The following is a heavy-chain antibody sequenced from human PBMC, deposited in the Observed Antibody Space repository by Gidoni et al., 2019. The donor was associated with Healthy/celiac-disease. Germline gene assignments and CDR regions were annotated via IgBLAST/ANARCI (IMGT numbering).Heavy chain of an antibody. V-gene: IGHV3-30*18. J-gene: IGHJ1*01. CDR3: AKAGGGKAVAGWYFQH. D-gene: IGHD6-19*01. CDR1: GFTLSSYG. CDR2: ISYDRSNK. Sequence: QVQLVESGGGVVQPGRSLRLSCAAFGFTLSSYGMHWVRQSPGKGLEWVAVISYDRSNKDYADPVKGRFTISRDNSKNTLYLQMNSLRVEDTAVYYCAKAGGGKAVAGWYFQHWGQGTLVTVSS.